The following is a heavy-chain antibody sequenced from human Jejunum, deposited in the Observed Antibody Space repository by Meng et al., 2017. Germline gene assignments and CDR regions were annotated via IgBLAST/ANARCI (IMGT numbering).Heavy chain of an antibody. D-gene: IGHD3-10*01. J-gene: IGHJ4*02. Sequence: GESLKISCAASGFAFSTYALSWVRQAPGKGLEWVSGINSGSDTFHADSVKGRFTVSRDNSKNTAYLQMNSLRAEDTAVYFCARDHGSGSDYRVFDYWGQGTLVTRLL. V-gene: IGHV3-23*01. CDR3: ARDHGSGSDYRVFDY. CDR1: GFAFSTYA. CDR2: INSGSDT.